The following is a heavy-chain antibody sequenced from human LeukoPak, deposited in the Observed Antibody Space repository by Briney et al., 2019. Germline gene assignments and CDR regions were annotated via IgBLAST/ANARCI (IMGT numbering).Heavy chain of an antibody. CDR3: ARTLVAAPGNTGGP. CDR2: ISGSSSYT. D-gene: IGHD6-13*01. V-gene: IGHV3-11*03. CDR1: GFTFSDYY. J-gene: IGHJ5*02. Sequence: GGSLRLSCAASGFTFSDYYMSWIRQAPGKGLEWLSYISGSSSYTSYANSVKGRFTISRDNAKNSLYLQMNSLRAEYTAVYYCARTLVAAPGNTGGPWGQGTLVTVSS.